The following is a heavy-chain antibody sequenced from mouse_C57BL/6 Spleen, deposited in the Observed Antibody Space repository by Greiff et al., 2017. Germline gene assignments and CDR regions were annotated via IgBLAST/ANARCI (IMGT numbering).Heavy chain of an antibody. Sequence: VQLQQSGPELVKPGASVKISCKASGYTFTDYYMNWVKQSHGKSLEWIGDINPNNGGTSYNQKFKGKATLTVDKSSSTAYMELRSLTSEDSAVYYCARGFPYAGFDYWGQGTTLTVSS. CDR3: ARGFPYAGFDY. J-gene: IGHJ2*01. CDR1: GYTFTDYY. CDR2: INPNNGGT. D-gene: IGHD6-5*01. V-gene: IGHV1-26*01.